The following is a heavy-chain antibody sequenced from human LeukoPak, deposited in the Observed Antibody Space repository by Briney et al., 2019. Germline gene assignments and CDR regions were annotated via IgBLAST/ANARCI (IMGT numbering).Heavy chain of an antibody. CDR2: INPSGGST. CDR1: GYTFTSYY. Sequence: GASVKVSCTASGYTFTSYYMHWVRQAPGQGLEWMGIINPSGGSTSYAQKFQGRVTMTRDTSTSTVYMELSSLRSEDTAVYYCAGEKRYCSGGSCSRFDPWGQGTLVTVSS. J-gene: IGHJ5*02. D-gene: IGHD2-15*01. V-gene: IGHV1-46*01. CDR3: AGEKRYCSGGSCSRFDP.